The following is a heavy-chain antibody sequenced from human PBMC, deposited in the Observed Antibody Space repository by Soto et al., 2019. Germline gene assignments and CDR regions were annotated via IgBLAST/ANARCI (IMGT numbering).Heavy chain of an antibody. D-gene: IGHD3-16*01. J-gene: IGHJ5*02. Sequence: QVQLQESGPGLVKPSETLSLTCDVSGDSISDYWSWIRQPPGKGLEWIGYVSYSGNTKFSPSLNGRVTISLDTSKQQLSLKLTSVTAADTAVYYCARGQGVLRPWGQGTLVAVSS. CDR1: GDSISDY. V-gene: IGHV4-59*08. CDR2: VSYSGNT. CDR3: ARGQGVLRP.